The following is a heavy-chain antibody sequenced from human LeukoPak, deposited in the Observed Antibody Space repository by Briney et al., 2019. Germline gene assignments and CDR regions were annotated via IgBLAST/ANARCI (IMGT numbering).Heavy chain of an antibody. Sequence: ASVKVSCKASGYTFTSYGISWVRQAPGQGLEWMGRISAYNGNTNYAQKLQGRATMTTDTSTSTAYMELRSLRSDDTAVYYCARPMVRGVSAYYYYGMDVWGQGTTVTVSS. CDR1: GYTFTSYG. CDR2: ISAYNGNT. D-gene: IGHD3-10*01. J-gene: IGHJ6*02. V-gene: IGHV1-18*01. CDR3: ARPMVRGVSAYYYYGMDV.